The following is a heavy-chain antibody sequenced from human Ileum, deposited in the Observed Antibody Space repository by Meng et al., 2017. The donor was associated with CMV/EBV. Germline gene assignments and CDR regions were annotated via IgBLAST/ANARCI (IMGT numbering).Heavy chain of an antibody. D-gene: IGHD2-2*02. V-gene: IGHV1-8*02. Sequence: ASVKVSCKASGYTFPGDYIHWVRQAPGQGLEWVGWMNPNSGNTGYAQKFQGRVTMTRNTSISTAYMELSSLRSEDTAVYYCARAGVHCSSTSCYTGYFQHWGQGTLVTVSS. J-gene: IGHJ1*01. CDR1: GYTFPGDY. CDR2: MNPNSGNT. CDR3: ARAGVHCSSTSCYTGYFQH.